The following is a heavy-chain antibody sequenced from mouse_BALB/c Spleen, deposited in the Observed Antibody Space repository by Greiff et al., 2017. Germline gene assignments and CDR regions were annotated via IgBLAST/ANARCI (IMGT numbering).Heavy chain of an antibody. D-gene: IGHD2-14*01. CDR2: ISNGGGST. Sequence: EVQLVESGGGLVQPGGSLKLSCAASGFSFSSYTMSWVRQPPEKRLEWVAYISNGGGSTYYPDTVKGRFTISRDTATNTLYLQKSSLKAEDTAMYYCARQADRYDGGYYYAMDYWGQGTSVTVAA. CDR3: ARQADRYDGGYYYAMDY. J-gene: IGHJ4*01. V-gene: IGHV5-12-2*01. CDR1: GFSFSSYT.